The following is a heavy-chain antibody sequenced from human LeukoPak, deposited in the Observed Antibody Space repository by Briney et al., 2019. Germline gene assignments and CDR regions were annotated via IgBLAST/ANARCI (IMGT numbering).Heavy chain of an antibody. V-gene: IGHV3-53*01. CDR2: IYSGGST. J-gene: IGHJ4*02. Sequence: GGSLRLSCAASGFTVSSNYMSWVRQAPGKGLEWVSVIYSGGSTYYADSVKGRFTISRGNAKNTLYLQMDSLRAEDTAMYYCAREILEPGKTHEYWGQGTLVTVSS. D-gene: IGHD1-1*01. CDR1: GFTVSSNY. CDR3: AREILEPGKTHEY.